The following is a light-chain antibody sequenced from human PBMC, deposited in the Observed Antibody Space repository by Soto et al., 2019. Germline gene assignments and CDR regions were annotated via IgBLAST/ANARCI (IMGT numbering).Light chain of an antibody. J-gene: IGLJ3*02. V-gene: IGLV2-14*01. CDR3: SSFTSTTTWV. CDR1: SVGNY. CDR2: EVT. Sequence: LTQPASVSGSPGQSITISCTGTSVGNYVSWYQQHPGKAPKLIIFEVTNRPSGVSDRFSGSQSDNTASLTISGLQAEDEADYYCSSFTSTTTWVFGGGTKVTV.